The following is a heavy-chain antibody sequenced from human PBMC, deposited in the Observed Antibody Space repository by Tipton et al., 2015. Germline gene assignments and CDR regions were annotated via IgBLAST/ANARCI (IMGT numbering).Heavy chain of an antibody. Sequence: SLRLSCAASGFTFDKHAMTWVRQAPGKGLEWVSTISGSASSTYYADSVKGRFTISRDISKNKVYLQMNSLRAEDTAVYYCAKAPPFAGRMDYWGQGTLVTVSS. D-gene: IGHD3-16*01. V-gene: IGHV3-23*01. CDR1: GFTFDKHA. CDR2: ISGSASST. CDR3: AKAPPFAGRMDY. J-gene: IGHJ4*02.